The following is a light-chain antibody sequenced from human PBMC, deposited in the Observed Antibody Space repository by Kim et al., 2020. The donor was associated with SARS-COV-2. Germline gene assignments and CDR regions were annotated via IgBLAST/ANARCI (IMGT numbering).Light chain of an antibody. J-gene: IGLJ1*01. CDR1: SNDVGGYDY. CDR3: CSYISSGSYV. Sequence: GQSIPISGTGTSNDVGGYDYVSWYQHHPGKAPKLMIYNLNKWPSGVSNRFSGSKSGNTASLTISGLQAEDEADYYCCSYISSGSYVFGTGTKVTVL. V-gene: IGLV2-14*03. CDR2: NLN.